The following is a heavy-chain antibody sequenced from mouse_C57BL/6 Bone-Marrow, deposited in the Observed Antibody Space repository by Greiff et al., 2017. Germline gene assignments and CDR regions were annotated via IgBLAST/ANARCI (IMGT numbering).Heavy chain of an antibody. D-gene: IGHD1-2*01. CDR1: GYDFTNYL. Sequence: LQESGAELVRPGTSVKVSCKASGYDFTNYLIEWVKQRPGQGLEWIGVINPGSGGTNYNEKFKGKATLTADKSSSTAYMQLSSLTSEDSAVYFCARYGWAYYAMDYWGQGTSVTVSS. CDR3: ARYGWAYYAMDY. V-gene: IGHV1-54*01. CDR2: INPGSGGT. J-gene: IGHJ4*01.